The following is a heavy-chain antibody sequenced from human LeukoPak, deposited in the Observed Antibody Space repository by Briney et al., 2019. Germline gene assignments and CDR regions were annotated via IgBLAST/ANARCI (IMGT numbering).Heavy chain of an antibody. D-gene: IGHD4-17*01. J-gene: IGHJ4*02. CDR3: AKETPPDYGDYVDY. CDR2: SYDGSNK. Sequence: SYDGSNKYYADSMKGRFTISRDNSKNTLYLQMNSLRAEDTAVYYCAKETPPDYGDYVDYWGQGTLVTVSS. V-gene: IGHV3-30*18.